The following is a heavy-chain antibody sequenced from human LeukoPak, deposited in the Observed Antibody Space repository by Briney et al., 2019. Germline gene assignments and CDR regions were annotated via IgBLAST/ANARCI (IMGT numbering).Heavy chain of an antibody. CDR2: IIPILGIA. Sequence: SVKVSCKASGGTFSSYAISWVRQAPGQGLEWMGRIIPILGIANYAQKFQGRVTITADKSTSTAYMELSSLRSEDTAVYYCARSFKTTSPGYWGQGTLVTVSS. J-gene: IGHJ4*02. D-gene: IGHD4-17*01. CDR1: GGTFSSYA. CDR3: ARSFKTTSPGY. V-gene: IGHV1-69*04.